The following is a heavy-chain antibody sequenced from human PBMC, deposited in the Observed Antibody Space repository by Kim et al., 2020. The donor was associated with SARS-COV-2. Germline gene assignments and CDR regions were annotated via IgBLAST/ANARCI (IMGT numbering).Heavy chain of an antibody. CDR3: ARGANYFDY. D-gene: IGHD3-10*01. Sequence: SGDTYSAETFQGRVTMTPDTSTDTAYLELRSLRSDDTAVYFCARGANYFDYWGQGTLVTVSP. CDR2: SGDT. V-gene: IGHV1-18*01. J-gene: IGHJ4*02.